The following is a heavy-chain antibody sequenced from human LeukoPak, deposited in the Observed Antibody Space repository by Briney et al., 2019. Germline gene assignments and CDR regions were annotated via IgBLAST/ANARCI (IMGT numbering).Heavy chain of an antibody. J-gene: IGHJ4*02. CDR2: INTNTGNP. D-gene: IGHD6-13*01. CDR1: GYTFTSYA. Sequence: ASVKVSCKASGYTFTSYAMNWVRQAPGQGLGWMGWINTNTGNPTYAQGFTGRFVFSLDTSVSTAYLQISSLKAEDTAVYYCARDPYPIGYSSSWYPSYYFDYWGQGTLVTVSS. CDR3: ARDPYPIGYSSSWYPSYYFDY. V-gene: IGHV7-4-1*02.